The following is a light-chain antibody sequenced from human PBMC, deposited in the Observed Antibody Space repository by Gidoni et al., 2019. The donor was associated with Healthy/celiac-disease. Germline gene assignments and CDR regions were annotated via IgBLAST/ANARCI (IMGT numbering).Light chain of an antibody. Sequence: EIVLTQSPATLSLSPGERATLSCRASQSVSSYLAWYQQKPGQAPRLLMYDASNRATGIPARFSGSGSGTDFTLTISSLEPEDSAVYYCQQRSNWPPMYTFGQGTKLEIK. CDR2: DAS. J-gene: IGKJ2*01. V-gene: IGKV3-11*01. CDR1: QSVSSY. CDR3: QQRSNWPPMYT.